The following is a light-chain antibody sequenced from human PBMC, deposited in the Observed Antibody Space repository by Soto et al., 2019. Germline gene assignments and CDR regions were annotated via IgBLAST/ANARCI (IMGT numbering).Light chain of an antibody. CDR2: GAS. CDR3: QQYGNSRGT. V-gene: IGKV3-20*01. CDR1: QSVSTSY. Sequence: DMGLTQCPAPLPLSIGDRATISCRASQSVSTSYLAWYQQKPGQAPRLLIYGASSRATGIPDRFSGSGSGTNFPLTISGLEPEAFTVYYCQQYGNSRGTFGRGTKVDIK. J-gene: IGKJ1*01.